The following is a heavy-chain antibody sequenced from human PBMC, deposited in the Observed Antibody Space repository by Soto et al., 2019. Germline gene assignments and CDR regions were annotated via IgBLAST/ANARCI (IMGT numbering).Heavy chain of an antibody. CDR3: SKEAYYYGSGSYYAYYYMDV. CDR1: GFTFSSYA. D-gene: IGHD3-10*01. CDR2: ISGSGGST. Sequence: GGSLRLSCAASGFTFSSYAMSWVRQAPGKGLEWVSAISGSGGSTYYAESVKGRFTISRDNSKNTLYLQMNSLRAEDTAVYYFSKEAYYYGSGSYYAYYYMDVWGKGTTVTVSS. J-gene: IGHJ6*03. V-gene: IGHV3-23*01.